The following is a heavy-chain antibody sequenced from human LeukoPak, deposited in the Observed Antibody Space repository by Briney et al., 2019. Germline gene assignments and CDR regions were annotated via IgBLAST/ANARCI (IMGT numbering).Heavy chain of an antibody. CDR3: AKQLKVTRHFDY. CDR2: ISYDGSNK. CDR1: GFTFSSYG. J-gene: IGHJ4*02. Sequence: QPGGSLRLSCAASGFTFSSYGMHWVRQAPGKGLEWVAVISYDGSNKYYADSVKGRFTISRDNSKNTLYLQMNSLRAEDTAVYYCAKQLKVTRHFDYWGQGTLVTVSS. V-gene: IGHV3-30*18. D-gene: IGHD3-3*01.